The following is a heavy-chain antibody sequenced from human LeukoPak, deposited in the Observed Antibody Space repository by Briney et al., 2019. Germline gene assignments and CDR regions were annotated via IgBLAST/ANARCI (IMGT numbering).Heavy chain of an antibody. J-gene: IGHJ6*03. CDR3: AKDALTGYFMDV. V-gene: IGHV3-23*01. Sequence: PGGSLRLSCAASGFTFSGSAMHWVRQASGKGLEWVSAISGSGGSTYYADSVKGRFTISRGNSKNTLYLQMNSLRAEDTAVYYCAKDALTGYFMDVWGKGTTVTISS. CDR1: GFTFSGSA. CDR2: ISGSGGST. D-gene: IGHD3-9*01.